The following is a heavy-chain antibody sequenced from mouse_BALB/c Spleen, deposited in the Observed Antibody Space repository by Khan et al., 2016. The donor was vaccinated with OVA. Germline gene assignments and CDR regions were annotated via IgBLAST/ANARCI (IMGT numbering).Heavy chain of an antibody. V-gene: IGHV9-3-1*01. Sequence: QIQLVQSGPELKKPGETVKISCKASGYTFTNYVMNWVKQSPGKGLKWMGWINTYTGEPTYADDFKGRFAFSLETSASTAYLQINSIKNEDTATYFSTRFHGGYWGQGTTLTVSS. CDR3: TRFHGGY. CDR1: GYTFTNYV. J-gene: IGHJ2*01. CDR2: INTYTGEP.